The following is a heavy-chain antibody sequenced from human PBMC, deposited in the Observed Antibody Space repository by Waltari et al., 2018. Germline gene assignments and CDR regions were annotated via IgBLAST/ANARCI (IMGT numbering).Heavy chain of an antibody. Sequence: QVQLVQSGAEVKKPGASVKVSCKASGYTFTGYYMHWVRQAPGQGLEWMGRINPNSGGTNYAQKFQGRVTMTRDTSISTAYMELSRLRSDDTAVYYCARDRSRVVVVAATHYFDYWGQGTLVTVSS. V-gene: IGHV1-2*06. D-gene: IGHD2-15*01. CDR3: ARDRSRVVVVAATHYFDY. CDR1: GYTFTGYY. J-gene: IGHJ4*02. CDR2: INPNSGGT.